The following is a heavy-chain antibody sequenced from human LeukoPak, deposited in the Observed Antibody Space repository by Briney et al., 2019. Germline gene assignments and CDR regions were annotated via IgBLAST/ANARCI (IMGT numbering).Heavy chain of an antibody. CDR2: INPDSGGT. Sequence: ASVKVSCKASGYTFTGYYMHWVRQARGQGLEWMGWINPDSGGTNYAQKFQGRVTMTRDTPISTAYLELSRLRSDDTAVYYCARDNGRSNSAWPAGYWGQGTLVTVSS. D-gene: IGHD1-26*01. CDR3: ARDNGRSNSAWPAGY. J-gene: IGHJ4*02. V-gene: IGHV1-2*02. CDR1: GYTFTGYY.